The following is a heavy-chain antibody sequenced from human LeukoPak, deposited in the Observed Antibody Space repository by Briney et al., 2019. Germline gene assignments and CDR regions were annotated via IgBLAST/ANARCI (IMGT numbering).Heavy chain of an antibody. V-gene: IGHV4-39*07. Sequence: SETLSLTCTVSGGSISSSSYYWGWIRQPPGKGLEWIGSIYYSGTTHYSPSLESRVTISVDTSKNQFSLKLASVTAADTAVYYCAKGAGGFSYYNWFDPWGQGTLVTGSS. CDR3: AKGAGGFSYYNWFDP. D-gene: IGHD5-18*01. CDR1: GGSISSSSYY. CDR2: IYYSGTT. J-gene: IGHJ5*02.